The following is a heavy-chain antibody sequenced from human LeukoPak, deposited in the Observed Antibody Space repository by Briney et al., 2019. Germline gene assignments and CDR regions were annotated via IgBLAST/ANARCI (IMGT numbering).Heavy chain of an antibody. CDR2: IYNSGST. V-gene: IGHV4-39*07. J-gene: IGHJ4*02. CDR3: TTERITMVRGVIEDY. Sequence: PSETLSLTCTVSGGSISSSSYYWGWIRQPPGKGLEWIGSIYNSGSTYYNPSLKSRVTISVDTSKNQFSLKLSSVTAADTAVYYCTTERITMVRGVIEDYWGQGTLVTVSS. CDR1: GGSISSSSYY. D-gene: IGHD3-10*01.